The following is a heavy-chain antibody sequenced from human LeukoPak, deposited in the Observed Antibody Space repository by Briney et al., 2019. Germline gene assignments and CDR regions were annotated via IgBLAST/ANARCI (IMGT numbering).Heavy chain of an antibody. CDR3: ARSIAALRGMDV. CDR1: GFTFSSYG. J-gene: IGHJ6*02. V-gene: IGHV3-30*03. D-gene: IGHD6-6*01. Sequence: GRSLRLSCAASGFTFSSYGMHWVRQAPGKGLEWVAVISYDGSNKYYADSVKGRFTISRDNSKNTLYLQMNSLRAEDTAVYYCARSIAALRGMDVWGQGTTVTVSS. CDR2: ISYDGSNK.